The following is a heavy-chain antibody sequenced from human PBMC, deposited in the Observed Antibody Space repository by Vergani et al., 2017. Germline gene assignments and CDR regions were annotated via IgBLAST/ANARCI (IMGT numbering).Heavy chain of an antibody. J-gene: IGHJ4*02. CDR1: GFTFSSYG. CDR3: ASAGGYYDSSGYYEIDY. CDR2: ISYDGSNK. D-gene: IGHD3-22*01. V-gene: IGHV3-33*05. Sequence: QVQLVESGGGVVQPGRSLRLSCAASGFTFSSYGMHWVRQAPGKGLEWVAVISYDGSNKYYADSVKGRFTISRDNSKNTLYLQMNSLRAEDTAVYYCASAGGYYDSSGYYEIDYWGQGTLVTVSS.